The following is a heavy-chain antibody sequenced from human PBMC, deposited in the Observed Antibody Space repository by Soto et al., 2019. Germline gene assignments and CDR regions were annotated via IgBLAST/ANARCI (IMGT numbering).Heavy chain of an antibody. V-gene: IGHV3-7*01. CDR3: TTVFEY. J-gene: IGHJ4*02. CDR2: IKQDGSEK. CDR1: GFSFSTYW. Sequence: RRLSCAASGFSFSTYWMSWVRQAPGKGLQWVADIKQDGSEKYYVDSVKGRFTISRDNAENMLYLQMNSLRAEDTAVYYCTTVFEYWGQGTLVTVSS. D-gene: IGHD1-1*01.